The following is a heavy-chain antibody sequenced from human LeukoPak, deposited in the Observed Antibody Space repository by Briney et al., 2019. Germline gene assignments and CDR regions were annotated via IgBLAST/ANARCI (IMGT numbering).Heavy chain of an antibody. CDR1: GYTFTFYY. CDR2: INPNSGAT. CDR3: AREGREFGPHKLAGFDY. V-gene: IGHV1-2*02. D-gene: IGHD3-10*01. Sequence: GASVTVSFTASGYTFTFYYMHWVRQAPGQGLEWMGWINPNSGATNYVQEFQGRVTMTRDTSITKAYMELSRLRSDDTAVYYCAREGREFGPHKLAGFDYWGQGTLVTVSS. J-gene: IGHJ4*02.